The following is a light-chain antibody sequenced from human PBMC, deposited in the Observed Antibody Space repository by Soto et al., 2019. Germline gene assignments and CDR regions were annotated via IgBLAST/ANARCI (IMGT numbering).Light chain of an antibody. V-gene: IGLV2-11*01. CDR3: CSYAGSYTQV. CDR2: DVS. Sequence: QSALTQPRSVSGSTGKSVTISCTGTSSDVGGYNYVSWYQQHPGKAPKLMIYDVSKRPSGVPDRFSGSKSGNTASLTISGLQAEDEADYYCCSYAGSYTQVFGTGTKLTV. CDR1: SSDVGGYNY. J-gene: IGLJ1*01.